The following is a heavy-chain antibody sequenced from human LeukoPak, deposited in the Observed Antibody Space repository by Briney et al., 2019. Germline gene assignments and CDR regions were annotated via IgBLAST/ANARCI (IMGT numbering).Heavy chain of an antibody. CDR3: ARGDYDFWSGFAHGSEYFQH. CDR2: ISYDGSNK. J-gene: IGHJ1*01. Sequence: GRSLRLSCAASGFTFSSYAMHWVRQAPGKGLEWVAVISYDGSNKYYADSVKGRFTISRDNSKNTLYLQMNSLRAEDTAVYYCARGDYDFWSGFAHGSEYFQHWGQGTLVTVSS. CDR1: GFTFSSYA. V-gene: IGHV3-30*01. D-gene: IGHD3-3*01.